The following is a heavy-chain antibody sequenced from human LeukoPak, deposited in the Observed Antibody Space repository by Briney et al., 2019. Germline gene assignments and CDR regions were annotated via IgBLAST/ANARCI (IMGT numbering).Heavy chain of an antibody. D-gene: IGHD1-26*01. J-gene: IGHJ4*02. Sequence: SETLSLTCAVYGGSFSGYYWSWIRQPPGKGLEWIGEINHSGSTNYNPSLKSRVTISVDTSKNQFSPKLSSVTAADTAVYYCAGIEEQFDYWGQGTLVTVSS. CDR3: AGIEEQFDY. V-gene: IGHV4-34*01. CDR2: INHSGST. CDR1: GGSFSGYY.